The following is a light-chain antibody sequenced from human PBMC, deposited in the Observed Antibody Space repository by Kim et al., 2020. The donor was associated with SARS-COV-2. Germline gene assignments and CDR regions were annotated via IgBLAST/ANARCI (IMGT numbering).Light chain of an antibody. J-gene: IGKJ2*01. CDR1: ESLSSSF. CDR3: QHFRSSPPRYT. Sequence: PGDTATLSCRASESLSSSFLAWYQQIPGQAPRLLIYGASNRATGIPDRCSGSGSGTDFTLTISRLEPEDFAVYYCQHFRSSPPRYTFGQGTKLEIK. CDR2: GAS. V-gene: IGKV3-20*01.